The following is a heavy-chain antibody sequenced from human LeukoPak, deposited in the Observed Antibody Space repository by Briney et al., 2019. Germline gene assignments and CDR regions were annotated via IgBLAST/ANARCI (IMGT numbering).Heavy chain of an antibody. Sequence: SETLSLTCAVYGGSFSGYYWSWIRQPPGKGLDWIGEINHSGSTNYNPSLKSRVTISVDTSKNQFSLKLSSVTAADTAVYYCARGYCSGGSCYSRGRYYYYGMDVWGQGTTVTVSS. CDR1: GGSFSGYY. CDR3: ARGYCSGGSCYSRGRYYYYGMDV. J-gene: IGHJ6*02. CDR2: INHSGST. D-gene: IGHD2-15*01. V-gene: IGHV4-34*01.